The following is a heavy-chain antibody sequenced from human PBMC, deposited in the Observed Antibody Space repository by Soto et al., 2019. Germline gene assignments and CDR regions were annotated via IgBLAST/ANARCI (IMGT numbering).Heavy chain of an antibody. Sequence: QVQLQESGPGLVKHSGTLSLTCAVSSGSISSSNWWSWVRQPPGEGLAWIGEIYHSGSTNYNPSLYSRVTISGYKSKNQFSLKLSSVTAADTAVYYCARVGCSGVSCYPDYYMDVWGKGTTVTVSS. CDR2: IYHSGST. V-gene: IGHV4-4*02. CDR1: SGSISSSNW. CDR3: ARVGCSGVSCYPDYYMDV. J-gene: IGHJ6*03. D-gene: IGHD2-15*01.